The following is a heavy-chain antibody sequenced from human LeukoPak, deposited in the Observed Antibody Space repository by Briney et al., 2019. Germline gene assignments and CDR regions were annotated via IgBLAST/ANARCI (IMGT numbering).Heavy chain of an antibody. J-gene: IGHJ4*02. CDR1: VFTFSSYS. Sequence: GGSLRLSCAASVFTFSSYSMNWVRQAPWKGLEWVSSISSSSSYIYYEDSVKGRFTISRDNAKNSLYLQMNSLRAEDTAVYYCARGLMVAGNGRDYWGQGTLVTVSS. V-gene: IGHV3-21*01. CDR3: ARGLMVAGNGRDY. D-gene: IGHD6-19*01. CDR2: ISSSSSYI.